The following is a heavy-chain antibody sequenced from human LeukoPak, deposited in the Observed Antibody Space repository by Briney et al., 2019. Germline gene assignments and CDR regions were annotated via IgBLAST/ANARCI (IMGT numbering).Heavy chain of an antibody. J-gene: IGHJ6*02. CDR3: ARQTTFGMDV. D-gene: IGHD4-17*01. Sequence: SVKVSCKASGGTFSSYAISWVRQAPGQGLEWMGRIIPILGIANYAQKFRGRVTMTRDTSTSTVYMELSSLRSEDTAVYYCARQTTFGMDVWGQGTTVTVSS. V-gene: IGHV1-69*04. CDR1: GGTFSSYA. CDR2: IIPILGIA.